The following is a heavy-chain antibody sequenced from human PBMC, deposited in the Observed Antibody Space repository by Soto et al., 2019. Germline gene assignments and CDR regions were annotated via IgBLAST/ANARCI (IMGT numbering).Heavy chain of an antibody. CDR1: GGTNSIYT. CDR2: IIPILGIA. J-gene: IGHJ3*02. V-gene: IGHV1-69*02. D-gene: IGHD3-22*01. Sequence: SVNVYCKTAGGTNSIYTISWVRQAPRQGLEWMGRIIPILGIANYAQKFQGRVTITADKSTSTAYMELSSLRSEDTAVYYCARGTRPITMIVVAQGAFDIWGQGTMVTVSS. CDR3: ARGTRPITMIVVAQGAFDI.